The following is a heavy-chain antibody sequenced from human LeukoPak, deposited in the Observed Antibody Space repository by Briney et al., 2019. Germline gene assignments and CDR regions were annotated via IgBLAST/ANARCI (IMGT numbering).Heavy chain of an antibody. CDR3: ARGAWYYDSSGYYYVRDHDH. Sequence: SVKVSCKASGGTFSSYAISWVRQAPGQGLEWMGRIIPIFGTANYAQKFQGRVTITTDESTSTAYMELSSLRSEDTAVYYCARGAWYYDSSGYYYVRDHDHWGQGTLVTVSS. V-gene: IGHV1-69*05. J-gene: IGHJ4*02. D-gene: IGHD3-22*01. CDR1: GGTFSSYA. CDR2: IIPIFGTA.